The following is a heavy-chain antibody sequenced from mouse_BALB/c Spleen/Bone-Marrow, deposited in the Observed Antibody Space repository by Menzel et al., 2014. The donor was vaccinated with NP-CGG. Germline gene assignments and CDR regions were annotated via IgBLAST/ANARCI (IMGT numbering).Heavy chain of an antibody. V-gene: IGHV4-1*02. Sequence: EVQLVESGDGLVQPGGSLKLSCAASGFDFSRYWMSWVRRAPGKGLEWIGEINPDSSTINYTPSLKDKFIISRDNAKNTLYLQMSKVRSEDTALYYCARPDYYGSSSWFTYWGQGTLVTVSA. CDR3: ARPDYYGSSSWFTY. CDR2: INPDSSTI. J-gene: IGHJ3*01. CDR1: GFDFSRYW. D-gene: IGHD1-1*01.